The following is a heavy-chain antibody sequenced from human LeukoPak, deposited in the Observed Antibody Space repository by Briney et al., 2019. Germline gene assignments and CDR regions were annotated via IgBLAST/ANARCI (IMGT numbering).Heavy chain of an antibody. J-gene: IGHJ3*02. D-gene: IGHD3-22*01. Sequence: SETLSLTCTVSGYSISSGYYWGWIRQPPGKGLEWIGSIYHSGSTYYNPSLKSQATISVDTSKNQFSLKLSSVTAADTAVYYCARDKGVDYYDSSGYYYRNAFDIWGQGTMVTVSS. CDR1: GYSISSGYY. CDR3: ARDKGVDYYDSSGYYYRNAFDI. CDR2: IYHSGST. V-gene: IGHV4-38-2*02.